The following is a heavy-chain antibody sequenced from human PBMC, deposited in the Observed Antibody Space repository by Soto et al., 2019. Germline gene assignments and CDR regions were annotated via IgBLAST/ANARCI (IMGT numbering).Heavy chain of an antibody. Sequence: ASVKVSCKASGYTFTSYGISWVRQAPGQGLEWMGWISAYYGNTNYAQKLQGRVTMTTDTSTSTAYMELRSLRSDDTAVYYCGVLMVYAIHDYWGQGTLVTVSS. CDR1: GYTFTSYG. V-gene: IGHV1-18*01. CDR3: GVLMVYAIHDY. CDR2: ISAYYGNT. D-gene: IGHD2-8*01. J-gene: IGHJ4*02.